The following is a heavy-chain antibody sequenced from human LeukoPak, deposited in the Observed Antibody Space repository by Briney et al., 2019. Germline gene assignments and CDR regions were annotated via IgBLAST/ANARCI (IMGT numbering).Heavy chain of an antibody. J-gene: IGHJ4*02. CDR2: INSDGSST. Sequence: PGGSLRLSCEASGFTFGNYWMHWVRQAPGKGPVWVSRINSDGSSTTYADSVKGRFTISRDNAKNTLYLQMNSLGVEDTAVYYCASTNRLDYWGQGTLVTVSS. CDR3: ASTNRLDY. CDR1: GFTFGNYW. D-gene: IGHD2/OR15-2a*01. V-gene: IGHV3-74*01.